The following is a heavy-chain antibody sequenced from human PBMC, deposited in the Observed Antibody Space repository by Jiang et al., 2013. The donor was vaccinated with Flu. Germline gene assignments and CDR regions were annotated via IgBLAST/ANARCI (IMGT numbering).Heavy chain of an antibody. Sequence: GAEVKKPGASVKVSCKASGYTFSRYTLHWVRQAPGQRPEWMGWINGGNGNTKYSERFQGRLTMTRDTSATTAYMELSSLRFEDTAVYYCARLLLWYGDDFDDWGQGTLVTVSS. CDR2: INGGNGNT. V-gene: IGHV1-3*01. CDR3: ARLLLWYGDDFDD. D-gene: IGHD2-21*01. CDR1: GYTFSRYT. J-gene: IGHJ4*02.